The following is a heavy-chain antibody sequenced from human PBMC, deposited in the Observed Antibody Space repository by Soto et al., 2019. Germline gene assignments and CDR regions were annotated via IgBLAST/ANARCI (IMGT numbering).Heavy chain of an antibody. CDR3: ARGRRTSYDLWSGYERCYYYGMEV. D-gene: IGHD3-3*01. J-gene: IGHJ6*04. CDR2: INHNSGGT. CDR1: GYTFTGYY. Sequence: GGSVKVSCRGSGYTFTGYYMHWVRHAPGRGLEWSGWINHNSGGTKHAQKSQGGVTMSRDTFMSSAYMELRRLRSDDTAVYYCARGRRTSYDLWSGYERCYYYGMEVWGKGTTVTVSS. V-gene: IGHV1-2*02.